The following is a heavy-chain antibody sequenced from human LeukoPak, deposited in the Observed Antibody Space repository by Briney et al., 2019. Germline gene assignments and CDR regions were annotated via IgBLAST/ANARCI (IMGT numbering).Heavy chain of an antibody. V-gene: IGHV3-23*01. CDR1: GFTFSSYA. J-gene: IGHJ4*02. CDR2: ISNSGDTP. Sequence: GSLRLSCAASGFTFSSYAMSWVRQAPGKGLEWVSAISNSGDTPYYADSVKGRFTISRDNSKNTLYLQMNSLRAEDTAVYYCARFPCDGYSFPWCYFDYWGQGTLVTVSS. D-gene: IGHD5-24*01. CDR3: ARFPCDGYSFPWCYFDY.